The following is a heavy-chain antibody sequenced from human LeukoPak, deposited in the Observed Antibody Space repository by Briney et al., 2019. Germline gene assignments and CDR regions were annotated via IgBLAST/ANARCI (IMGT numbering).Heavy chain of an antibody. D-gene: IGHD6-19*01. CDR2: ISSSSSYI. V-gene: IGHV3-21*01. J-gene: IGHJ3*02. CDR1: GFTVSSYS. Sequence: GGTLRRSCAASGFTVSSYSISWVRQAPGKGLEWVSSISSSSSYIYYADSVKGRFPISRDNAKNSLYLQMNSLRAEDTAVYYCARGRGAMAGSDAFDIWGQGTMVTVSS. CDR3: ARGRGAMAGSDAFDI.